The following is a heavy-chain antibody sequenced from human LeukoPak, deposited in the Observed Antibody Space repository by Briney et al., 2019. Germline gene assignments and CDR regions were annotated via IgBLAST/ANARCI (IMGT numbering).Heavy chain of an antibody. V-gene: IGHV3-64*01. CDR1: GFTFSSYA. Sequence: GGSLRLSCAASGFTFSSYAMHWVRQAPGKGLEYVSAISSNGGSTYYANSVKGRFTISRDNSKNTLYLQMGSLRAEDMAVYYCARKTYSSGWYDYWGQGTLVTVSS. D-gene: IGHD6-19*01. CDR2: ISSNGGST. CDR3: ARKTYSSGWYDY. J-gene: IGHJ4*02.